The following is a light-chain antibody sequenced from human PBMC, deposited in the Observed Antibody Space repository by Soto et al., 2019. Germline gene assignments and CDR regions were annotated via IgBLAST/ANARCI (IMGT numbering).Light chain of an antibody. CDR3: QQYNNWPWT. Sequence: EIVLTQSPATLSLSPGERATLSCRASQSVGSSLAWYQQKPGQAPRLLIYGASTRATGIPARFSGSGSGTEFTLTISSLQSVDFAVYSCQQYNNWPWTFGQGTKVDIK. CDR2: GAS. V-gene: IGKV3-15*01. J-gene: IGKJ1*01. CDR1: QSVGSS.